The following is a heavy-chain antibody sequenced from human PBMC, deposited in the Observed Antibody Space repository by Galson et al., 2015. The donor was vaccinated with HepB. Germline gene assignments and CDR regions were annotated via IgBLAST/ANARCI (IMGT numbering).Heavy chain of an antibody. Sequence: LRLSCAASGFSVSINYMSWVRQAPGKGLEWVSVIYSDGSTYYADSVKGRFTISRDNSKNTLFLQMNSLRPEDTAVYYCARDSYYYDRTGYYFFFAYWGQGALVTVSS. D-gene: IGHD3-22*01. CDR3: ARDSYYYDRTGYYFFFAY. J-gene: IGHJ4*02. CDR2: IYSDGST. CDR1: GFSVSINY. V-gene: IGHV3-66*02.